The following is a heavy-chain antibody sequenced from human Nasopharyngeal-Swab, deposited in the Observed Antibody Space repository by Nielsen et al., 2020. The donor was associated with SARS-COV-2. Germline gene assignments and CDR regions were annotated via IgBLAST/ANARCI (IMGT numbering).Heavy chain of an antibody. CDR3: ARGTALNF. V-gene: IGHV3-11*04. J-gene: IGHJ4*02. D-gene: IGHD5-18*01. CDR2: ISGGGGTI. Sequence: GGSLRLSCAASGFTFSDYYMSWIRQAPGKGLEYVSYISGGGGTINYADSVKGRFTISRDNAENSLYLHMNSLRAEDTALYYYARGTALNFWGQGTLVTVSS. CDR1: GFTFSDYY.